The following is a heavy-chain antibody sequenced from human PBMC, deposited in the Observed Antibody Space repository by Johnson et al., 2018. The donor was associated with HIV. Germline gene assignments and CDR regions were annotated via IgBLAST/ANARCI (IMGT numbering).Heavy chain of an antibody. J-gene: IGHJ3*02. D-gene: IGHD3-16*01. V-gene: IGHV3-30-3*01. Sequence: QVQLVESGGGLVQPGRSLRLSCAASGFTFSSYAMHWVRQAPGKGLEWVAVISYDGSNKYYADSVKGRFTISRDNSKNSLYLPMNSLRAEDTALYYCAKDPGLGYAFDIWGQGTMVTVSS. CDR3: AKDPGLGYAFDI. CDR1: GFTFSSYA. CDR2: ISYDGSNK.